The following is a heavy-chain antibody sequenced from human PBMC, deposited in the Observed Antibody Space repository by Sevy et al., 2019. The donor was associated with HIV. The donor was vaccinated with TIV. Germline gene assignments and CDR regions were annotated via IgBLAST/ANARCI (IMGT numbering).Heavy chain of an antibody. Sequence: ASVKVSCKASGGTFSSFAINWERQAPGLGLEWMGGIIPILGIANYAQKFQGRVTITADKSANIAYMELSSLRSEDTAVYYCARDNYGDFLGLFNLWGRGTLVTVSS. J-gene: IGHJ2*01. CDR3: ARDNYGDFLGLFNL. V-gene: IGHV1-69*10. D-gene: IGHD4-17*01. CDR1: GGTFSSFA. CDR2: IIPILGIA.